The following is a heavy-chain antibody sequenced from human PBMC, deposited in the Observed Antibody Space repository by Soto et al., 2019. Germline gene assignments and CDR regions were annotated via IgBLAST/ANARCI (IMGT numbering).Heavy chain of an antibody. D-gene: IGHD3-22*01. J-gene: IGHJ6*02. CDR1: GLTFSSCA. V-gene: IGHV3-23*01. CDR2: ISGSGDST. CDR3: AKLLRPVYYYGMDV. Sequence: EVQLLESGGGLVQPGGSLRLSCAATGLTFSSCAMSWVRQAPGKGLEWVSGISGSGDSTFYADSVKGRFTISRDNSKNTLYLQMTSLRAEDTAVYYCAKLLRPVYYYGMDVWGQGTTVTVS.